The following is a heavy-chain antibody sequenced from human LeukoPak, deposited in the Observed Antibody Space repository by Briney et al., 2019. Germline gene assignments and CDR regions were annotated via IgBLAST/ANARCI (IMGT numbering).Heavy chain of an antibody. D-gene: IGHD5-18*01. J-gene: IGHJ4*02. Sequence: PGGSLRLSCAASGFTFSSYAMSWVRQAPGKGLEWVSAISGSGGSTYYADSVKGRFTISRDNSKNTLYLQMNSLKAEDTAVYYSAKGRLRNTACGVCNVYWGQGTLVTVSS. CDR3: AKGRLRNTACGVCNVY. CDR1: GFTFSSYA. V-gene: IGHV3-23*01. CDR2: ISGSGGST.